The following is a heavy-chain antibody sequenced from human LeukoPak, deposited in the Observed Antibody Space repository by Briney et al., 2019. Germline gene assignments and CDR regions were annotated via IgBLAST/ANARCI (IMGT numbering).Heavy chain of an antibody. D-gene: IGHD3-22*01. CDR3: ARGGVYYDSSGYYSTFDY. Sequence: SETLSLTCAVYGGSFSGYYWSWIRQPPGKGLEWIGEINHSGSTNYNPSLKSRVTISVDTSKNQFSLKLSSVTAADTAVYYCARGGVYYDSSGYYSTFDYWGQGTLVTVSS. CDR2: INHSGST. V-gene: IGHV4-34*01. CDR1: GGSFSGYY. J-gene: IGHJ4*02.